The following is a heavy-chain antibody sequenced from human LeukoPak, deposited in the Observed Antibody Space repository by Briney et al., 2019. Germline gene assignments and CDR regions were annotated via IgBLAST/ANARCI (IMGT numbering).Heavy chain of an antibody. CDR2: IRSDSSTK. Sequence: GGSLRLSCAGSGFSISNYGMNWVRQAPGKGLEWLSYIRSDSSTKYYADSVEGRFTISRDNAQNSLYLQMNSLRDEDSGVYFCARAYSRWHGDFDVWGQGTMVTVSS. D-gene: IGHD6-13*01. CDR3: ARAYSRWHGDFDV. V-gene: IGHV3-48*02. J-gene: IGHJ3*01. CDR1: GFSISNYG.